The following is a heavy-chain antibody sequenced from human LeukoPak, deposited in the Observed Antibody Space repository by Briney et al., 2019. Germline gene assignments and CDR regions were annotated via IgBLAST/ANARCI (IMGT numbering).Heavy chain of an antibody. Sequence: PSETLSLTCAVYGGSFSGYYWSWIRQPPGKGLEWIGEINHSGSTNYNPSLKSRVTISVDTSKNQFSLKLNSVTAADTAVYYCARGGGYSSSWSEPFDYWGQGTLVTVSS. D-gene: IGHD6-13*01. CDR2: INHSGST. CDR1: GGSFSGYY. V-gene: IGHV4-34*01. CDR3: ARGGGYSSSWSEPFDY. J-gene: IGHJ4*02.